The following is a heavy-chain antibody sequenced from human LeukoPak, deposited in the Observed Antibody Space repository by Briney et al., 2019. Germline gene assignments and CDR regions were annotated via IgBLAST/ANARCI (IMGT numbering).Heavy chain of an antibody. J-gene: IGHJ6*02. CDR2: IYYSGST. CDR3: ARGRDYYGMDV. CDR1: GGSISSYY. Sequence: SETLSLTCTVSGGSISSYYWSWIRQPPGKGLEWIGYIYYSGSTNYNPSLKSRVTISVDTSKNQFSLKLSSVTAADTAVYYCARGRDYYGMDVWGQGTTVTVSS. V-gene: IGHV4-59*12.